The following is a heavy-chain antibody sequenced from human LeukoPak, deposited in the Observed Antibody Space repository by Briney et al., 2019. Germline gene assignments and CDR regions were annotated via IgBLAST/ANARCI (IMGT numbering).Heavy chain of an antibody. Sequence: SETLSLTCTVSGGSISSYYWSWIRQPPGKGLEWIGYIYYSGSTNYNPSLKSRLTMSVDTSNNQFSLKLMSVTAADTAVYYCASGTSTYYELYFWGQGTLVTVSS. V-gene: IGHV4-59*08. CDR2: IYYSGST. CDR1: GGSISSYY. D-gene: IGHD3-3*01. J-gene: IGHJ4*02. CDR3: ASGTSTYYELYF.